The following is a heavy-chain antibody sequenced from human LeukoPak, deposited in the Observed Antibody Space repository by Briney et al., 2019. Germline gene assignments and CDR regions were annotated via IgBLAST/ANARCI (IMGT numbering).Heavy chain of an antibody. CDR1: GFTFSSYW. D-gene: IGHD3/OR15-3a*01. CDR3: SFDFQFRAP. V-gene: IGHV3-74*01. Sequence: GGSLTLSCAPSGFTFSSYWIHWVRQAPGKGLVWVSGINTDGRTTVYADSVKGRFTISRDNAKNTLYLQMNSLRGEDTTVYYCSFDFQFRAPWGQGTLVTVSS. J-gene: IGHJ5*02. CDR2: INTDGRTT.